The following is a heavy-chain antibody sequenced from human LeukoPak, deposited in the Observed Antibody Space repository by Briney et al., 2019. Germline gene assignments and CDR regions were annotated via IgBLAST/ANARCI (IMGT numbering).Heavy chain of an antibody. J-gene: IGHJ3*02. D-gene: IGHD6-13*01. Sequence: SETLSLTCAVYGGSFSGYYWSWIRRPPGKGLEWIGEINHSGSTNYNPSLKSRVTISVDTSKNQFSLKLSSVTAADTAVYYCARGLHPSIAAAGIRTHAFDIWGQGTMVTVSS. CDR1: GGSFSGYY. CDR3: ARGLHPSIAAAGIRTHAFDI. CDR2: INHSGST. V-gene: IGHV4-34*01.